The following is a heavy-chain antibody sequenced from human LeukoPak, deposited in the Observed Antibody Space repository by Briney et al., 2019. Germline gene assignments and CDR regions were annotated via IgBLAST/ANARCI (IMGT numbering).Heavy chain of an antibody. CDR3: ARGFTVTTIFGDEYYYYYYMDV. Sequence: GGSLRLSCAASGFTFSSYEMNWVRQAPGKGLEWVSYISSSSSYIYYADSVKGRFTISRDNAKNSLYLQMNSLRAEDTAVYYCARGFTVTTIFGDEYYYYYYMDVWGKGTTVTVSS. J-gene: IGHJ6*03. V-gene: IGHV3-21*05. CDR1: GFTFSSYE. D-gene: IGHD4-17*01. CDR2: ISSSSSYI.